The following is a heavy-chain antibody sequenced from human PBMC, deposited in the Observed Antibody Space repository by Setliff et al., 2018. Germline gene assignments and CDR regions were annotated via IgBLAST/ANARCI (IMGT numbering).Heavy chain of an antibody. CDR1: GYTLTNYY. CDR2: INPSGGLT. D-gene: IGHD5-18*01. Sequence: GASVKVSCKASGYTLTNYYMHWVRQAPGQGLEWMGIINPSGGLTNYAQKFQGRVTMTRDTSTTTVYMELSSLRSDDTAVYYCARAPLESGYYYGQGHYFDYWGQGTLVTVSS. CDR3: ARAPLESGYYYGQGHYFDY. J-gene: IGHJ4*02. V-gene: IGHV1-46*01.